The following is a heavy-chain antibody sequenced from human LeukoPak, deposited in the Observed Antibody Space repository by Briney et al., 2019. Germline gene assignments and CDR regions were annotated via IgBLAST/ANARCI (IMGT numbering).Heavy chain of an antibody. CDR3: ARASCSSTRCSTYNWFDP. Sequence: SQTLSLTCAISGDSVSSNSAAWNWIRQSPSRGLEWLGRTYYRSKWYNDYAVSVKSRITINPDTSKNQFSLQLNSVTPEDTAVYYCARASCSSTRCSTYNWFDPWGQGTLVTVSS. CDR2: TYYRSKWYN. J-gene: IGHJ5*02. CDR1: GDSVSSNSAA. D-gene: IGHD2-2*02. V-gene: IGHV6-1*01.